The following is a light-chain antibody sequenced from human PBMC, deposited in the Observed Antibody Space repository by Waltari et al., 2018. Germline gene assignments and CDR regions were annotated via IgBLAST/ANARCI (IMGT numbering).Light chain of an antibody. Sequence: QSALTQPASVSGSPGQSITISCAGTSSDVGAYNFVSWYQQHAGKAPKVMIYGVSNRPSGGSNRCYGSKSGNTAALTSSGLQAEDEADYYCKSYTNSNTYVFGTGTKVTVL. CDR1: SSDVGAYNF. CDR3: KSYTNSNTYV. CDR2: GVS. J-gene: IGLJ1*01. V-gene: IGLV2-14*03.